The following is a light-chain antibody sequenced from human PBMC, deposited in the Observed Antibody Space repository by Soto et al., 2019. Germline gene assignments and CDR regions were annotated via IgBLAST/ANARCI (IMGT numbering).Light chain of an antibody. J-gene: IGKJ4*01. CDR1: QSINNW. V-gene: IGKV1-5*03. CDR3: QQYDSYPFT. Sequence: DIQMTQSPSTLSASVGDRVTITCRASQSINNWLAWYQQKPGKAPKLMISKASTLKSGVPSRFSGTGSGTEFTLTISSLQPDDFASYYCQQYDSYPFTFGGGTKVEI. CDR2: KAS.